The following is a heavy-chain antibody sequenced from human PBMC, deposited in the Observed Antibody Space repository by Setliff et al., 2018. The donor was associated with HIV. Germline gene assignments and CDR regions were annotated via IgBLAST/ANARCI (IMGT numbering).Heavy chain of an antibody. J-gene: IGHJ6*03. CDR1: RSTFNSHT. V-gene: IGHV1-69*02. CDR2: IIPILGVA. D-gene: IGHD3-3*01. CDR3: VRGVQSPPHYSYSYIDV. Sequence: SVKVSCKASRSTFNSHTINWVRQAPGQGLDWMGRIIPILGVANYAQRFQGKVTITADKSTSTAYMELTSLRFDDTAMYYCVRGVQSPPHYSYSYIDVWGEGTMVTVSS.